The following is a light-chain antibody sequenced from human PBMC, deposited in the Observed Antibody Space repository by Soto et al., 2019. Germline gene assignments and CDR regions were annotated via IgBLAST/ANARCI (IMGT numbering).Light chain of an antibody. CDR3: SSYTCTSTYV. CDR1: SSDVGGYDY. J-gene: IGLJ1*01. CDR2: EVT. Sequence: QSVLTQPASVSGSPAQSITIFCTGTSSDVGGYDYVSWYQQHPDKAPKFMIYEVTNRPSGVSHRFSGSQSGNTASLTISGLQAEDEADYYCSSYTCTSTYVFGTGTKVTVL. V-gene: IGLV2-14*01.